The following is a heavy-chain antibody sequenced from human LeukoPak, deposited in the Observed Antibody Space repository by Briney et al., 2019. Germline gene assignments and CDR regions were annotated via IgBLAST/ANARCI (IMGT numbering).Heavy chain of an antibody. CDR1: GFTFDDYA. Sequence: GGSLRLSCAASGFTFDDYAMHWVRQAPGKGLEWVSGISWNGGSIGYADSVKGRFTISRDNAKNSLYLQMNSLRAEDMALYYCAKDRYYDFWSGYYSFDYWGQGTLVTVSS. J-gene: IGHJ4*02. V-gene: IGHV3-9*03. CDR2: ISWNGGSI. D-gene: IGHD3-3*01. CDR3: AKDRYYDFWSGYYSFDY.